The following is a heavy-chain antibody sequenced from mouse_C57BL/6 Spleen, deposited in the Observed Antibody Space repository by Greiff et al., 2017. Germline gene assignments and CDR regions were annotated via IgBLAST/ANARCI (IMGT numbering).Heavy chain of an antibody. Sequence: QVQLQQSGAELARPGASVKMSCKASGYAFTSYTMHWVKQRPGQGLEWIGYINPSGGYTKYNQKFKDKATLTADKSSSTAYMQLSSLTSEDSAVLYFTRPSTALWFAYWGQGTLVTVSS. V-gene: IGHV1-4*01. CDR2: INPSGGYT. CDR3: TRPSTALWFAY. CDR1: GYAFTSYT. J-gene: IGHJ3*01. D-gene: IGHD6-1*01.